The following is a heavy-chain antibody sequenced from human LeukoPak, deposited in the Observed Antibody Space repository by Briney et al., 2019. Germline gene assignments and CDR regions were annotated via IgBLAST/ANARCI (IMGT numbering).Heavy chain of an antibody. J-gene: IGHJ4*02. D-gene: IGHD1-26*01. CDR2: IYSSGNT. CDR1: GDSISTYY. V-gene: IGHV4-59*01. CDR3: ARLRWQLVGPYFDY. Sequence: KPSETLSLTCSFPGDSISTYYWSWIRQSPGKGLEWIGHIYSSGNTDYNSSLKSRVTISVDTSKSQFSLRLSSVTATDTAVYYCARLRWQLVGPYFDYWGQGILVTVSS.